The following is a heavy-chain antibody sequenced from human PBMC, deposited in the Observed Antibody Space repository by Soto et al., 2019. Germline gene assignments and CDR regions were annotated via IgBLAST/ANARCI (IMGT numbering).Heavy chain of an antibody. CDR3: AREVCSSTSCYTGYWFDS. D-gene: IGHD2-2*02. J-gene: IGHJ5*01. CDR1: GGSITNSTFY. V-gene: IGHV4-31*03. CDR2: IYYSGIS. Sequence: SETLSLTCSVSGGSITNSTFYWSWIRQHPGKGLEWIGYIYYSGISYYNASLRSRVTISLDTSKNQFSLKLSSVTVADTAVYYCAREVCSSTSCYTGYWFDSWGQGTLVTVSS.